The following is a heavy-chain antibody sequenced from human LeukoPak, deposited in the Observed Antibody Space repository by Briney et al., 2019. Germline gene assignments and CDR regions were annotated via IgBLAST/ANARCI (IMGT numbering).Heavy chain of an antibody. J-gene: IGHJ6*02. CDR2: IIPILGIA. D-gene: IGHD1-26*01. CDR3: ARAYHSGSYSDYYSMDV. V-gene: IGHV1-69*04. Sequence: SVKVSCKASGGTFSSYAISWVRQAPGQGLEWMGRIIPILGIANYAQKFQGRVTITADKSTSTAYMELSSLRSEDTAVYYCARAYHSGSYSDYYSMDVWGQGTTVTVSS. CDR1: GGTFSSYA.